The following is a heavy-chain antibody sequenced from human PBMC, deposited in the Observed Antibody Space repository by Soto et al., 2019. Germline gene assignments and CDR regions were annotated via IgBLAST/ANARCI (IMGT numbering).Heavy chain of an antibody. Sequence: ASVTVSCKASGYTFTSYYMHWVRQAPGQGLEWMGIINPSGGSTSYAQKFQGRVTMTRDTSTSTVYMELSSLRSEDTAVYYCASYYYDSSGSIAPTGYYGMDVWGQGTTVTVSS. CDR1: GYTFTSYY. D-gene: IGHD3-22*01. V-gene: IGHV1-46*01. CDR3: ASYYYDSSGSIAPTGYYGMDV. CDR2: INPSGGST. J-gene: IGHJ6*02.